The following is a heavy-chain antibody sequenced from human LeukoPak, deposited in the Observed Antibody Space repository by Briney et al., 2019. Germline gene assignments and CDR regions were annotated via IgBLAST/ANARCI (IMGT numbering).Heavy chain of an antibody. CDR2: ISGSGGST. CDR1: GFTFSSYA. V-gene: IGHV3-23*01. CDR3: AKGFNRQWPAEYFQH. J-gene: IGHJ1*01. D-gene: IGHD6-19*01. Sequence: PGGSLRLSCAASGFTFSSYAMSRVRQAPGKGLEWVSAISGSGGSTYYADSVKGRFTISRDNSKNTLYLQMNSLRAEDTAVYYCAKGFNRQWPAEYFQHWGQGTLVTVSS.